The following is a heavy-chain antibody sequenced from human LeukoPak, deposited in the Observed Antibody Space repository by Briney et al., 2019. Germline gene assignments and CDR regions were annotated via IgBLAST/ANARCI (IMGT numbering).Heavy chain of an antibody. Sequence: KAGGSLRLSCAASGFTFSSYSMNWVRQAPGKGLEWVSSISSSSSYIYYTDSVKGRFTISRDNSKNTLYLQMNSLRTEDTAVYYCARGPTYYDILTGYTIWGQGTLVTVSS. V-gene: IGHV3-21*01. CDR3: ARGPTYYDILTGYTI. D-gene: IGHD3-9*01. CDR2: ISSSSSYI. J-gene: IGHJ4*02. CDR1: GFTFSSYS.